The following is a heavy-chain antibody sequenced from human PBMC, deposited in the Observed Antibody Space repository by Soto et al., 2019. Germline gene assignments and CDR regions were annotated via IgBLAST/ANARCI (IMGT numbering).Heavy chain of an antibody. D-gene: IGHD3-10*02. CDR1: NDSIRSDNW. Sequence: XETLSLTCSVSNDSIRSDNWWSWVRQPPGRGLEWIGEIFHSGSSNNNPSLKSRVTLSVDKTKNEFSLKLNSVTAADTAVYYCARRLFVRGTLGYYDYWGQGTLVTVSS. J-gene: IGHJ4*02. CDR2: IFHSGSS. CDR3: ARRLFVRGTLGYYDY. V-gene: IGHV4-4*02.